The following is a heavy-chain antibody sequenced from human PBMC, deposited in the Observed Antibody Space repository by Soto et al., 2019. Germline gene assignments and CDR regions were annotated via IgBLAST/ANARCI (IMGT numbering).Heavy chain of an antibody. CDR3: ARRGFMGATTIDY. J-gene: IGHJ4*02. Sequence: PSETLSLTCTVSGGSISSGGYYWSWIRQHPGTGLEWIGYISHSGNTYYNPSLKSRVTISVDRSKNQFSLKLSSVTAADTAVYYCARRGFMGATTIDYWGQGTLVTVSS. CDR2: ISHSGNT. D-gene: IGHD1-26*01. CDR1: GGSISSGGYY. V-gene: IGHV4-30-2*01.